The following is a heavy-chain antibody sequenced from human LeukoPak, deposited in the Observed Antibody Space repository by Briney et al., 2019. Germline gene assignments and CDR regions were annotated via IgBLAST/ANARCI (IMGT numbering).Heavy chain of an antibody. Sequence: GGSLRLSCAASGFTFNNYNMNWVRQAPGKALEWVSSITSSGAYIFYADSVKGRFTISRDNSKNTLYLQMNSLRAEDTAVYYCAKDHYDSSGYGLWGQGTLVTVSS. D-gene: IGHD3-22*01. V-gene: IGHV3-21*04. CDR3: AKDHYDSSGYGL. J-gene: IGHJ4*02. CDR2: ITSSGAYI. CDR1: GFTFNNYN.